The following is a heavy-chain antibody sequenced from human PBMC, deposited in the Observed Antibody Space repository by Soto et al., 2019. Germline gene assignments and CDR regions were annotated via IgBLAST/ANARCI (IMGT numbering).Heavy chain of an antibody. CDR1: GGTFSSYA. CDR2: IIPIFGTA. D-gene: IGHD6-19*01. V-gene: IGHV1-69*13. CDR3: ARVGGQWLVVSYFDY. J-gene: IGHJ4*02. Sequence: SVKVSCKASGGTFSSYAISWVRQAPGQGLEWMGGIIPIFGTANYAQKFQGRVTITADESTSAAYMELSSLRSEDTAVYYCARVGGQWLVVSYFDYWGQGTLVTVSS.